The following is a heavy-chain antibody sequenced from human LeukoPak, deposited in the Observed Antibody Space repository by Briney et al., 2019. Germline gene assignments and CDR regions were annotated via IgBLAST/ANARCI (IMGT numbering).Heavy chain of an antibody. D-gene: IGHD3-22*01. CDR1: GFTVSSNY. CDR2: IYSGGST. V-gene: IGHV3-66*01. CDR3: ARDLVHYYDSSGYYYYYYGMDV. J-gene: IGHJ6*02. Sequence: PGGSLRLSCAASGFTVSSNYMSWVRQAPGKGLEWVSVIYSGGSTYYADSVKGRFTISRDNSKNTLYLQMNSLRAEDTAVYYCARDLVHYYDSSGYYYYYYGMDVWAKGPRSPSP.